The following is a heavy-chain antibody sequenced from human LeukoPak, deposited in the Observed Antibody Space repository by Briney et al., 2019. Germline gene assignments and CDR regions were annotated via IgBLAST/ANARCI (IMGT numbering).Heavy chain of an antibody. CDR1: GGSISSSSYY. CDR3: ARTMHYDVLTGYYMDWFDP. D-gene: IGHD3-9*01. V-gene: IGHV4-39*01. J-gene: IGHJ5*02. Sequence: PPETLSLTCTVSGGSISSSSYYWGWIRQPPGKGLEWIGNIYYSGSTYYNPSLKSRVTISVDTSKNQFSLKLSSVTAADTALYFCARTMHYDVLTGYYMDWFDPWGQGTLVTVSS. CDR2: IYYSGST.